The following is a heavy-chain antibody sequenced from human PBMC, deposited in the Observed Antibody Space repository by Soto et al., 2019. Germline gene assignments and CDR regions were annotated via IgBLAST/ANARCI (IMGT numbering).Heavy chain of an antibody. D-gene: IGHD3-10*01. CDR1: GGSISSYY. V-gene: IGHV4-59*01. Sequence: QVQLQASGPGLVKPSETLSLTCTVSGGSISSYYWSWIRQPPGKGLEWIGYSYYSGSTNYNPSLNIRVTIAVDTSKHQFSLKLSSVTAADTSVYYCARARLARSWWFYPWGQGTLVTVSS. J-gene: IGHJ5*02. CDR3: ARARLARSWWFYP. CDR2: SYYSGST.